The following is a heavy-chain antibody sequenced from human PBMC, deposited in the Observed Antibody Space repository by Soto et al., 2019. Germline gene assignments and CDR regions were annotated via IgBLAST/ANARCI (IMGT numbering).Heavy chain of an antibody. CDR1: GGTFSSYT. CDR2: IIPILGIA. Sequence: SVKVSCKASGGTFSSYTISWVRQAPGQGLGWMGRIIPILGIANYAQKFQGRVTITADKSTSTAYMELSSLRSEDTAVYYCARTPWSGYYPDYWGQGTLVTVSS. D-gene: IGHD3-3*01. CDR3: ARTPWSGYYPDY. J-gene: IGHJ4*02. V-gene: IGHV1-69*02.